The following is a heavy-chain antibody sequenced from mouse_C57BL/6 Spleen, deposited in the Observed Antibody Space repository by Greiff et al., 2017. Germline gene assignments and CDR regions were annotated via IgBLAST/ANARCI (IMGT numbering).Heavy chain of an antibody. Sequence: VQLQQSGPGLVKPSQSLSLTCSVTGYSITSGYYWNWIRQFPGNKLEWMGYISYDGSNNYNPSLKNRISITRDTSKNQFSLKLNSVTTEDTATYYCAREDNYYAMDYWGQGTSVTVSS. CDR3: AREDNYYAMDY. CDR1: GYSITSGYY. V-gene: IGHV3-6*01. CDR2: ISYDGSN. J-gene: IGHJ4*01.